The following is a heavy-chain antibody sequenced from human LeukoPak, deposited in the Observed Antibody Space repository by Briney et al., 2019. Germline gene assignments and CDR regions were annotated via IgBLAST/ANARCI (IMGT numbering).Heavy chain of an antibody. CDR3: ARGSRYSSSIPDY. Sequence: GGSLRLSCAAPGFTFSSYDMPWVRHATGKGLEWVSAIGTAGDTYYPGSVKGRFTISRENAKNSLYLQMNSLRAGDTAVYYCARGSRYSSSIPDYWGQGTLVTVSS. CDR2: IGTAGDT. D-gene: IGHD6-6*01. J-gene: IGHJ4*02. V-gene: IGHV3-13*01. CDR1: GFTFSSYD.